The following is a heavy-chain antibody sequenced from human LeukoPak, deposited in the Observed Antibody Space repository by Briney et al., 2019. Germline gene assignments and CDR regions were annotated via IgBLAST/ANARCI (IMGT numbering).Heavy chain of an antibody. D-gene: IGHD2-15*01. Sequence: PSETLSLTCAVYGGSFSNYYWSWPRQPPGKGLECIGEINHCGGTNYNPSLKSRVTLPVNTSKKHFSLKLSSCNAEDPSGLFFASRIRWGEGTLVTVSS. V-gene: IGHV4-34*01. CDR3: ASRIR. CDR1: GGSFSNYY. CDR2: INHCGGT. J-gene: IGHJ4*02.